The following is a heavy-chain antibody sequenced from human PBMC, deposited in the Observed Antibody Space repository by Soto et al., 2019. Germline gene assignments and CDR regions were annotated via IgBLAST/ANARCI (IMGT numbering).Heavy chain of an antibody. CDR1: GGTFISYA. CDR3: ARSHGWYDSYYGMDV. CDR2: IIPIFGTA. J-gene: IGHJ6*02. Sequence: SSVKVSCKASGGTFISYAISWVRQAPGQGLEWMGGIIPIFGTANYAQKFQGRVTITADESTSTAYMELSSLRSEDTAVYYCARSHGWYDSYYGMDVWGQGTTVTVSS. V-gene: IGHV1-69*13. D-gene: IGHD6-19*01.